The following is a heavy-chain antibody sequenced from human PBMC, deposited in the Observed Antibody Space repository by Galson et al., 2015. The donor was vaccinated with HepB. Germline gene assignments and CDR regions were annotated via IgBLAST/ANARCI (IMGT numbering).Heavy chain of an antibody. CDR1: GFTFSSYA. D-gene: IGHD5-24*01. J-gene: IGHJ4*02. Sequence: SLRLSCAASGFTFSSYAMHWVRQAPGKGLEYVSVISSNGGNTYYTDSVKVRFTISRDNSKNTLYLQMSSLRAEDTAVYYCVKGGLRWLQYHLDYWGQGTLVTVSS. CDR2: ISSNGGNT. CDR3: VKGGLRWLQYHLDY. V-gene: IGHV3-64D*06.